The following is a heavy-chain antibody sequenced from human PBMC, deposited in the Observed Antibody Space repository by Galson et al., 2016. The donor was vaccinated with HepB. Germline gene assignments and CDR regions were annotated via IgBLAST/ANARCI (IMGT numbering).Heavy chain of an antibody. CDR2: IWDDGSNK. CDR3: ARVGDYTDYRFDY. V-gene: IGHV3-33*01. Sequence: SLRLSCAASGFTFSSYGMHWVRQAPGKGLEWVAVIWDDGSNKYYADSVKGRFTISRDNSKHTLYLQMNSLRAEDTAVYYCARVGDYTDYRFDYWGQGTLSPSPQ. CDR1: GFTFSSYG. D-gene: IGHD4-11*01. J-gene: IGHJ4*02.